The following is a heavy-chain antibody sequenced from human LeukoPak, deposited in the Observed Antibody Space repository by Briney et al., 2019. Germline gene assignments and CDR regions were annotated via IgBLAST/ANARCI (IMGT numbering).Heavy chain of an antibody. J-gene: IGHJ4*02. CDR2: IYYSGST. Sequence: PSETLSLTCTVSGGSISSYYWSWIRQPPGKGLEWIGYIYYSGSTNYNPSLKSRVTISVDTSKNQFSLKLSSVTAADTAVYYCARDPTTVTTKSAPYFDYWGQGTLVTVSS. CDR3: ARDPTTVTTKSAPYFDY. D-gene: IGHD4-17*01. V-gene: IGHV4-59*12. CDR1: GGSISSYY.